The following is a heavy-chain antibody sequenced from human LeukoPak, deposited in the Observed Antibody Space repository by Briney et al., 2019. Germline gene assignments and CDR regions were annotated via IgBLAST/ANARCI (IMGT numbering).Heavy chain of an antibody. CDR1: GGSISSHY. CDR3: ARVVPATTNWFDP. CDR2: IYYSGST. Sequence: SETQSLTCTVSGGSISSHYWSWIRQPPGKGLECIGYIYYSGSTDYNPSLKSRVTISIDRSKTQFSLKLSSVTAADTAVYYCARVVPATTNWFDPWGQGTLVTVSS. D-gene: IGHD2-2*01. V-gene: IGHV4-59*11. J-gene: IGHJ5*02.